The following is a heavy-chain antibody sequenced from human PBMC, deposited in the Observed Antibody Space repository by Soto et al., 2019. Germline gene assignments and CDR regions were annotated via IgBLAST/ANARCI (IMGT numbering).Heavy chain of an antibody. CDR3: ARGFSSSSDF. J-gene: IGHJ4*02. D-gene: IGHD6-13*01. V-gene: IGHV1-8*01. CDR2: MNPNTGNT. Sequence: ASVKVSCKAYGYTFIDFDINWVRQAAGQGLEWMGWMNPNTGNTAYARKFQGRLTLTRDTSISAAYMDLSSLTSEDTAVYYCARGFSSSSDFWAQGTLVTVSS. CDR1: GYTFIDFD.